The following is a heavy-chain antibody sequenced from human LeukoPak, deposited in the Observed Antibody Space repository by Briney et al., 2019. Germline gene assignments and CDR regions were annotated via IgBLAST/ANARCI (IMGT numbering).Heavy chain of an antibody. V-gene: IGHV4-59*01. CDR3: ARQSAWNDWFDP. J-gene: IGHJ5*02. Sequence: SETLSLTCTVSGGSISSYYWSWIRQPPGKGLEWIGYIYYSGSTNYNPSLKNRVTISVDTSKNQFSLKLSSVTAADTAVYYCARQSAWNDWFDPWGQGTLVTVSS. CDR1: GGSISSYY. CDR2: IYYSGST. D-gene: IGHD1-1*01.